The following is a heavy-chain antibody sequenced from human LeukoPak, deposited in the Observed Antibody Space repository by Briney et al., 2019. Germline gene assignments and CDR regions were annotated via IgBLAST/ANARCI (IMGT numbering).Heavy chain of an antibody. V-gene: IGHV4-34*01. D-gene: IGHD2-15*01. CDR3: ALATAGLDY. J-gene: IGHJ4*02. CDR2: INHSGST. Sequence: SETLSLTCAVYGGSFSGYYWSWIRQPPGKGLEWIGEINHSGSTNYNPSLKSRVTISVDTSKNQFSLKLSSVTAADTAVYYCALATAGLDYWGQGTLVTVSS. CDR1: GGSFSGYY.